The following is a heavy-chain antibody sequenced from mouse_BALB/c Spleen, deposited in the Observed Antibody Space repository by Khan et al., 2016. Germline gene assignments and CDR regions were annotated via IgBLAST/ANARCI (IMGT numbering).Heavy chain of an antibody. V-gene: IGHV3-2*02. D-gene: IGHD1-1*01. Sequence: EVQLQESGPGLVKPSQSLSLTCTVTGYSITSDYAWNWLRQFPGNQLEWMGYISYSGITSYNPSLKSRISITRDTSKNQFFLQLNSVTAEDTATYNCARGRSYFFDFWGQGTTLTVSS. J-gene: IGHJ2*01. CDR1: GYSITSDYA. CDR2: ISYSGIT. CDR3: ARGRSYFFDF.